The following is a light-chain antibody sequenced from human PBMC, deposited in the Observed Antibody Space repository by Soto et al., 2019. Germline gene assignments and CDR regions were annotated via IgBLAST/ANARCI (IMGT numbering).Light chain of an antibody. J-gene: IGKJ5*01. Sequence: EVVRTQSPGTLSVSVGESATLTWRASQSVDGYLAWYQNKPGQAPRLLIYGASTRATGVTARFRGRGSWTELTLTISILQSEYSAVYYCQQYHTWPPITFGQGTRLDIK. CDR3: QQYHTWPPIT. CDR1: QSVDGY. V-gene: IGKV3-15*01. CDR2: GAS.